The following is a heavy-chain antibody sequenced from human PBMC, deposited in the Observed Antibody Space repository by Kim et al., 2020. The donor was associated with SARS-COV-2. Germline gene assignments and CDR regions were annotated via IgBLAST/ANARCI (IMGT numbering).Heavy chain of an antibody. CDR3: AKDRCSGGSCHGPFDY. D-gene: IGHD2-15*01. Sequence: GGSLRLSCAASGFTFSTSAMNWVRQAPGKGLEWVSVIYSGGSGTYYADSLKGRFTISRDNSKSTLYLQMNSLRAEDPAVYYCAKDRCSGGSCHGPFDYWGQGTRVTVSS. J-gene: IGHJ4*02. CDR1: GFTFSTSA. V-gene: IGHV3-23*03. CDR2: IYSGGSGT.